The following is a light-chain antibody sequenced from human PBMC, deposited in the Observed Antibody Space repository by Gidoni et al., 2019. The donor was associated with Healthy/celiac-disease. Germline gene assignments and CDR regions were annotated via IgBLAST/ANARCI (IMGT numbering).Light chain of an antibody. J-gene: IGKJ3*01. CDR1: QGISSY. CDR2: AAS. V-gene: IGKV1-9*01. Sequence: DIQLSQSRSFLSASVGDRVTITVLASQGISSYLAWYQQKPGKAPKLLIYAASTSQIGVPSRFSGSGSGTDFTLTISSLQPEDFATYSCQQLNSYRSTFGPGTKVEI. CDR3: QQLNSYRST.